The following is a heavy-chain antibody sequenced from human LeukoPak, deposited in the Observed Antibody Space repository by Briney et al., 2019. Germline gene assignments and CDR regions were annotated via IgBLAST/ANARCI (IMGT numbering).Heavy chain of an antibody. J-gene: IGHJ4*02. D-gene: IGHD1-20*01. CDR3: ARDQALGITGTTDAFDY. V-gene: IGHV1-2*02. Sequence: ASVKVSCKASGYTFTGYYMHWVRQAPGQGLEWMGWINPNSGGTNYAQKFQGRVTMTRDTSISTAYMELSRLRSDDTAVYYCARDQALGITGTTDAFDYWGQGTLVTVSS. CDR1: GYTFTGYY. CDR2: INPNSGGT.